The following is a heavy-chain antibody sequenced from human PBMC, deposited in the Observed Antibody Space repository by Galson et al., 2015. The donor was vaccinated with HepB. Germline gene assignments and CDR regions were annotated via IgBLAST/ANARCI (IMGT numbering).Heavy chain of an antibody. Sequence: SLRLSCAASGFSFSNFAMSWVRQSPGKGLELVSAISGSDGSTYYADSVKGRFTISRDNSRNTLYLHTNSLRAEDTAVYYCARPHPVTYDILTGYYRDNYGMDVWGQGTTVTVSS. J-gene: IGHJ6*02. CDR3: ARPHPVTYDILTGYYRDNYGMDV. D-gene: IGHD3-9*01. CDR1: GFSFSNFA. CDR2: ISGSDGST. V-gene: IGHV3-23*01.